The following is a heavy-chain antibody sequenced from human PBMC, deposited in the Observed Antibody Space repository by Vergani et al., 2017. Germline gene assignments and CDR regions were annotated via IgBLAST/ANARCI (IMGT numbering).Heavy chain of an antibody. CDR3: AREEKAGLRDYYYYYGMDV. CDR1: GYTFTSYD. Sequence: QVQLVQSGAEVKKPGASVKVSCKASGYTFTSYDINWVRQATGQGLEWMGWMNPNSGNTGYAQKFQGRVTMTRNTSISTAYMELSSLRSEDTAVYYCAREEKAGLRDYYYYYGMDVWGQGTTVTVSS. D-gene: IGHD4-17*01. V-gene: IGHV1-8*01. J-gene: IGHJ6*02. CDR2: MNPNSGNT.